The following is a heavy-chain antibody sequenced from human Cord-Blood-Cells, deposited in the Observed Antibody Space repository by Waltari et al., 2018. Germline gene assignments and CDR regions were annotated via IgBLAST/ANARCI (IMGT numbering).Heavy chain of an antibody. D-gene: IGHD6-25*01. V-gene: IGHV3-53*01. Sequence: EVQLVESGGGLIQPGGSLRLSCAASGFTVSSNYMSWVRQAPGKGLAGVSVMYSGGSTYHADSVRGRFTISRENSKNTLYRQVNSLRAEDTAVYYCARDPTGYSAAWGQGTLVTVSS. J-gene: IGHJ4*02. CDR2: MYSGGST. CDR3: ARDPTGYSAA. CDR1: GFTVSSNY.